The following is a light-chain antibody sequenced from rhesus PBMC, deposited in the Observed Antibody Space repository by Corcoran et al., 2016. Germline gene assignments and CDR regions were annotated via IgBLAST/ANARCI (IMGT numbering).Light chain of an antibody. CDR1: SSDVGGYPY. V-gene: IGLV2-13*02. J-gene: IGLJ6*01. CDR3: SSYASSNTYV. CDR2: DVS. Sequence: QSAPTQPPSVSGSPGQSVTISCTGTSSDVGGYPYFTWYQQHPGKAPKLMIYDVSKRPSGVSARFSGSKSGNTASLTISGLQAEDEGDYYGSSYASSNTYVFGSGTKLTVL.